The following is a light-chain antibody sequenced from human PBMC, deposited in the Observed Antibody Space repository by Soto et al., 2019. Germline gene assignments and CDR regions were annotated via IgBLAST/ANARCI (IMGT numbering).Light chain of an antibody. CDR3: QQYYRTLIT. Sequence: DIALTQSPDSLALSLGERATMNCKSSQRVLYSSYNKSYLAWYQGKPGRPPKLLFTWASTRESGVPDRFSGSGSGTDCSLTFSSLQAEYVAVYYCQQYYRTLITFGQGTRLEIK. CDR1: QRVLYSSYNKSY. J-gene: IGKJ5*01. V-gene: IGKV4-1*01. CDR2: WAS.